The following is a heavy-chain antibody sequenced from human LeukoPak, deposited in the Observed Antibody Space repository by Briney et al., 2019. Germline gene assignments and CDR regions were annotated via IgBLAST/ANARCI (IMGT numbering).Heavy chain of an antibody. D-gene: IGHD3-22*01. Sequence: GGSLRLSCAASGFTFSSYAMSWVRQAPGKGLEWVSAISGSGGSTYYADPVKGRFTISRDNSKNTLYLQMNSLRAEDTAVYYCAKSDGYYDSSGYYSWGQGTLVTVSS. CDR1: GFTFSSYA. CDR2: ISGSGGST. V-gene: IGHV3-23*01. J-gene: IGHJ4*02. CDR3: AKSDGYYDSSGYYS.